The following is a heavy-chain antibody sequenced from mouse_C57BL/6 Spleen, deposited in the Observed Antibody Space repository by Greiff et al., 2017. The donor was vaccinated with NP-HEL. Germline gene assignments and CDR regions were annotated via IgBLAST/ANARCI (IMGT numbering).Heavy chain of an antibody. V-gene: IGHV1-80*01. J-gene: IGHJ3*01. CDR3: ARSGGSSSFAY. Sequence: VKVVESGAELVKPGASVKISCKASGYAFSSYWMNWVKQRPGKGLEWIGQIYPGDGDTNYNGKFKGKATLTADKSSSTAYMQLSSLTSEDSAVYFCARSGGSSSFAYWGQGTLVTVSA. D-gene: IGHD1-1*01. CDR2: IYPGDGDT. CDR1: GYAFSSYW.